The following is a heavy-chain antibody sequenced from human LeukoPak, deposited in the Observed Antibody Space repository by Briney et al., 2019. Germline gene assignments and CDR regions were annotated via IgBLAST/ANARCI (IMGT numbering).Heavy chain of an antibody. CDR1: GYVVTTYG. J-gene: IGHJ4*02. V-gene: IGHV1-18*01. CDR3: ARGRGIAMRVTGDDKQLDKYCDY. D-gene: IGHD2-21*01. CDR2: ISVYNIET. Sequence: ASGKLSSKPSGYVVTTYGFTSGRQAPRQRRRGMGWISVYNIETDDAQKFHARVTMTTDTSTSTAYLELRSLRSGDTAVYYCARGRGIAMRVTGDDKQLDKYCDYWGQGTLVTVSS.